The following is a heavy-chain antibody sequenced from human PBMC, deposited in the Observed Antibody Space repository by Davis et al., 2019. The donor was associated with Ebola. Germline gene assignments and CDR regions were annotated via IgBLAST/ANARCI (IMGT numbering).Heavy chain of an antibody. V-gene: IGHV4-59*03. J-gene: IGHJ4*02. D-gene: IGHD3-10*01. Sequence: PSETLSPTCTVSGVSISRHYWSWIRQPPGKRLEWFGSIYYTGSAYYNSSLASRATISVDTSKNQFSLKLTSVTAADTAMYYCSERGSSVWGQGTLVTVSS. CDR1: GVSISRHY. CDR3: SERGSSV. CDR2: IYYTGSA.